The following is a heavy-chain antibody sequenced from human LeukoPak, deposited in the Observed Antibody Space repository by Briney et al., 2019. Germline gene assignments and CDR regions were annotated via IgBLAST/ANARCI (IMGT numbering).Heavy chain of an antibody. CDR2: IYHSGST. CDR1: GYSISSGYY. Sequence: SETLSLTCTVSGYSISSGYYWGWIRQPPGKGLEWIGSIYHSGSTYYNPSLKSRVTISVDTSKNQFSLKLSSVTAADTAVYYCSTLGSIAVKGYWGQGTLVTVSS. CDR3: STLGSIAVKGY. D-gene: IGHD6-19*01. V-gene: IGHV4-38-2*02. J-gene: IGHJ4*02.